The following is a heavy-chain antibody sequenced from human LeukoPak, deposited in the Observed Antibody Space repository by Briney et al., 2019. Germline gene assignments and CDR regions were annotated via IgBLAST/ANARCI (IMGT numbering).Heavy chain of an antibody. Sequence: GGSLRLSCTASGFPFIEYSMNWVRQAPGKGLEWISYIGIDSGNTKYADSVRGRFTISADKAKNSLYLQMNSLRVEDTAVYYSARDHNYAFDNWGQGTLVSVAS. J-gene: IGHJ4*02. D-gene: IGHD1-1*01. CDR1: GFPFIEYS. CDR3: ARDHNYAFDN. CDR2: IGIDSGNT. V-gene: IGHV3-48*01.